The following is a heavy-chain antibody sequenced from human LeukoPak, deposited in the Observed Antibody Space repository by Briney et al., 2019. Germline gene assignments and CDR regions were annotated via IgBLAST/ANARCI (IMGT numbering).Heavy chain of an antibody. J-gene: IGHJ6*03. CDR2: IYPADSDT. Sequence: GESLKISCQGSGYSFTSYWIGWVRQMPGKGLEWMGIIYPADSDTRYNPSFQGQVTISADISIRTAYLQWSSLRVSDTAVYYCARRAFTSSSFSYYYYVDVWGKGTTVTVSS. V-gene: IGHV5-51*01. CDR1: GYSFTSYW. D-gene: IGHD6-6*01. CDR3: ARRAFTSSSFSYYYYVDV.